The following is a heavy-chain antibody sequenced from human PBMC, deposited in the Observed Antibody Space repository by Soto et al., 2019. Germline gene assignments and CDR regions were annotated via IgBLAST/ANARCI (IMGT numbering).Heavy chain of an antibody. CDR1: GFTFSNAW. Sequence: GSLRLSCAASGFTFSNAWMNWVRQAPGKGLEWVGRIKSKTDGGTTDYAAPVKGRFTISRDDSKNTLYLQMNSLKTEDTAVYYCTTSLHRVGATSIVFWGQGTLVTVSS. CDR3: TTSLHRVGATSIVF. D-gene: IGHD1-26*01. CDR2: IKSKTDGGTT. J-gene: IGHJ4*02. V-gene: IGHV3-15*07.